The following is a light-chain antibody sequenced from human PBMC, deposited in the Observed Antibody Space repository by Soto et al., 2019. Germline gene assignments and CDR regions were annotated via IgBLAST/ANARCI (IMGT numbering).Light chain of an antibody. J-gene: IGKJ4*01. CDR3: QQYNDWPPA. V-gene: IGKV3-15*01. CDR2: GAS. Sequence: EIVMTQSPATLSVSPGGRATLSCRASQSISDTLAWYQQKPGQAPRLLIYGASTRATGIPARFRGSGSGTEFTLTIGSLQSEDFAVYYCQQYNDWPPAFGGGTKVDIK. CDR1: QSISDT.